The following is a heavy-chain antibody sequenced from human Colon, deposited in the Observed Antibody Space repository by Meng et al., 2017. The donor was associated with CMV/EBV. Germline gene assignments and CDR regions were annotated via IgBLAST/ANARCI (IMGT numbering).Heavy chain of an antibody. CDR3: ASLSGGDFDY. CDR1: GYTFTGYF. D-gene: IGHD1-26*01. CDR2: INPITGGT. J-gene: IGHJ4*02. V-gene: IGHV1-2*02. Sequence: QVLLVPSGAVVKTPGASVKASCKASGYTFTGYFMYWVRQAPGQGLEWLGVINPITGGTNYAQKFQGRVTMTRDTSMNTAYMELSRLRSDDTAVYYCASLSGGDFDYWGQGTLVTVSS.